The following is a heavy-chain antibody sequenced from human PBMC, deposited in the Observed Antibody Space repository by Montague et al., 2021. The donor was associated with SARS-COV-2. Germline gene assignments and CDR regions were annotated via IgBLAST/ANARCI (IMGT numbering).Heavy chain of an antibody. D-gene: IGHD3-10*01. CDR2: IHHGRST. CDR1: GGSFSTYS. V-gene: IGHV4-34*01. CDR3: ARLGDGVVPSPILGVGPYYAYYCMDV. Sequence: SETLSLTCAVHGGSFSTYSWNWIRQPPGKGLEWIGEIHHGRSTNYHPSLKSRVTISADTSKNQFSLKLTSVAAADTAVYYCARLGDGVVPSPILGVGPYYAYYCMDVWGEGTTVTVSS. J-gene: IGHJ6*03.